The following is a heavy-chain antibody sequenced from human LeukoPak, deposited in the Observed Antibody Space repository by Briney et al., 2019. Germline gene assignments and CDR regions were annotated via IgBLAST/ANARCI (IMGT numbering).Heavy chain of an antibody. J-gene: IGHJ5*02. D-gene: IGHD3-3*01. Sequence: ASVKVSCKASGYTFTSYYMHWVRQAPGQGLEWMGIINPSGGSTSYAQKFQGRVTMTRDISTSTVYMELSSLRSEDTAVYYCARDSGYDFWSGPKGWFDPWGQGTLVTVSS. CDR3: ARDSGYDFWSGPKGWFDP. V-gene: IGHV1-46*01. CDR2: INPSGGST. CDR1: GYTFTSYY.